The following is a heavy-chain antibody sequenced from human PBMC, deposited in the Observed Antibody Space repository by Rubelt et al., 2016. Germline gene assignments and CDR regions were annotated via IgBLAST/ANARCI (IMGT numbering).Heavy chain of an antibody. CDR3: AKVTIFGDHFDY. D-gene: IGHD3-3*01. Sequence: GAGGDLVQPGGSLRLSCAASGFTFSSYSMNWVRQAPGKGLEWVSYISSSSGTIYYADFVKGRFTISRVNAANSLYLQMNSLRAEDTAVYYCAKVTIFGDHFDYWGQGTLVTVSS. CDR1: GFTFSSYS. CDR2: ISSSSGTI. V-gene: IGHV3-48*01. J-gene: IGHJ4*02.